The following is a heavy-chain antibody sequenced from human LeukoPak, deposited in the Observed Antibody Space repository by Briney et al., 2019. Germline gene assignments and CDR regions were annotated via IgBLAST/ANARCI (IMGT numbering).Heavy chain of an antibody. CDR3: ARRRWAFVVVTAPFDY. D-gene: IGHD2-21*02. CDR2: INHSGST. V-gene: IGHV4-34*01. Sequence: SETLSLTCAVYGGSFSGYYWSRIRQPPGKGLEWIGEINHSGSTNYNPSLKSRVTISVDTSKNQFSLKLSSVTAADTAVYYCARRRWAFVVVTAPFDYWGQGTLVTVSS. CDR1: GGSFSGYY. J-gene: IGHJ4*02.